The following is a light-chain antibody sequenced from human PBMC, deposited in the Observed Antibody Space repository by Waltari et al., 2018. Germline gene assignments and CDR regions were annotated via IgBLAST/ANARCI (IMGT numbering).Light chain of an antibody. CDR1: QSVNNY. CDR3: QQATWT. CDR2: DAS. V-gene: IGKV3-11*01. J-gene: IGKJ1*01. Sequence: EIVLTQSPATLSLSPGERATLSCRASQSVNNYLAWYQQKPGQAPRPLIYDASNRATGIPARFGGSGSGTDVTLTISSLEPEDFAVYYCQQATWTFGQGTKVEIK.